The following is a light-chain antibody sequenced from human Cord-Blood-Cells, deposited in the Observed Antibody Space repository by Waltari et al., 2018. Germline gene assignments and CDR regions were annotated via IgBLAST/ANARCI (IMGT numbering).Light chain of an antibody. CDR3: QQYNSYSPT. J-gene: IGKJ3*01. CDR2: DAS. Sequence: SVGDRVTITCRASQSISSWLAWYQQKPGKAPKLLIYDASSLESGVPSRFSGSGSGTEFTLTISSLQPDDFATYYCQQYNSYSPTFGPGTKVDIK. CDR1: QSISSW. V-gene: IGKV1-5*01.